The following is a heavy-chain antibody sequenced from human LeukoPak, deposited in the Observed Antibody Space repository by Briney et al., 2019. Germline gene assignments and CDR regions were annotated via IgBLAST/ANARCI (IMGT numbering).Heavy chain of an antibody. CDR3: ARMHRYGRC. V-gene: IGHV3-7*01. CDR1: GFTFSSYG. J-gene: IGHJ4*02. Sequence: GGSLRLSCAASGFTFSSYGMHWVRQAPGKGLEWVANLKEDRTEEEYLDSVKGRFTIFRDNAKNSLDLQMNSLRAEDTAVYYCARMHRYGRCWGQGIRVTVSS. D-gene: IGHD5-18*01. CDR2: LKEDRTEE.